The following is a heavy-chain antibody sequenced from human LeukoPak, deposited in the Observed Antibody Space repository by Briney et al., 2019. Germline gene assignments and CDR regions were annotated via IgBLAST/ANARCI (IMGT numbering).Heavy chain of an antibody. Sequence: PGGSLRLSCAASGFTFDDYAMHWVRQAPGKGLEWVSGISWNSGSIGYADSVKGRFTISRDNAKNSLYLQMNSLRAEDTALYYCAKGRLRWALYGMDVWGQGTTVTVSS. D-gene: IGHD4-23*01. V-gene: IGHV3-9*01. CDR2: ISWNSGSI. CDR1: GFTFDDYA. J-gene: IGHJ6*02. CDR3: AKGRLRWALYGMDV.